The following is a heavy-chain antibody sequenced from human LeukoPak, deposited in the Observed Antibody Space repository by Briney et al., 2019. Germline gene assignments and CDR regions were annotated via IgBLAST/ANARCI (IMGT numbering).Heavy chain of an antibody. J-gene: IGHJ4*02. D-gene: IGHD4-17*01. V-gene: IGHV3-23*01. CDR2: ISEGGAIT. CDR1: GFTFSSYA. CDR3: AKDRRGYGDLY. Sequence: PGGSLRLSCAASGFTFSSYAMNWVRQAPGKGLKWVSGISEGGAITHYADSVKGRFTISRDNSKNTLYLQMNSLRAEDTAVYYCAKDRRGYGDLYWGQGTLVTVSS.